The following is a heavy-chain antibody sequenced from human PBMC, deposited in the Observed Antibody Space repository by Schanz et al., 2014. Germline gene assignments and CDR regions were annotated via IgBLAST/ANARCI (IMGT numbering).Heavy chain of an antibody. CDR3: AKGMGYCSGGTCYDCYYYGLDV. Sequence: EVQLVESGGGLVQPGGSLRLSCEASEFTFSTSKMNWVRQAPGKGLEWVSSISSSGSYIHYADSVKGRFTISRDNAKNTLYLQMNSVRAEDTAVYYCAKGMGYCSGGTCYDCYYYGLDVWGQGTTVTVSS. V-gene: IGHV3-21*01. CDR2: ISSSGSYI. D-gene: IGHD2-15*01. J-gene: IGHJ6*02. CDR1: EFTFSTSK.